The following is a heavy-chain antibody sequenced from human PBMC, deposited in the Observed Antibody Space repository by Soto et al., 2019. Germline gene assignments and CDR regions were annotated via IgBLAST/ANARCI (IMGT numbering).Heavy chain of an antibody. CDR2: AKNKANGYIT. D-gene: IGHD1-26*01. CDR1: GFTFSDHY. J-gene: IGHJ6*02. V-gene: IGHV3-72*01. CDR3: ARDEGGAQMGV. Sequence: GGSLRLSCAASGFTFSDHYMDWVRQAPGKGLEWVGRAKNKANGYITEYAASVKGRFTISRDDSKNSLYLQMNSLKNEDTAVYYCARDEGGAQMGVWGQGTTVTVSS.